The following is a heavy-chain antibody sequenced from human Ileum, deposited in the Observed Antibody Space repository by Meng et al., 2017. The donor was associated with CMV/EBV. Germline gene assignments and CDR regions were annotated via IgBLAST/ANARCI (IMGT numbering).Heavy chain of an antibody. CDR1: GDSISSGDFY. Sequence: HGRLEGSGPRLLTPSPPLSLICTVSGDSISSGDFYWTWIRQSPGKGPEWIGYIYYSGSTYYNPSLKSRLTIALDTSKNQFSLRLTSVTDADTGVYYCATEYSASPGWFDPWGQGILVTVSS. J-gene: IGHJ5*02. CDR2: IYYSGST. D-gene: IGHD5-12*01. CDR3: ATEYSASPGWFDP. V-gene: IGHV4-30-4*08.